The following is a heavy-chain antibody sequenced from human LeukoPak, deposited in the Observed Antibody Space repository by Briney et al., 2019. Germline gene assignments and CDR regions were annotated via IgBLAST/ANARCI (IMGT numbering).Heavy chain of an antibody. Sequence: SDTLSLTYSLSCVFIRFYHWSWLPQPPGKGLEWIGEINHSGSTNYNPSLKSRLTISVDTSKNHFSLKLRSVSAADMAVYYCARGRGSSSVWGQGTLVTVSS. V-gene: IGHV4-34*01. CDR2: INHSGST. CDR3: ARGRGSSSV. D-gene: IGHD6-6*01. J-gene: IGHJ4*02. CDR1: CVFIRFYH.